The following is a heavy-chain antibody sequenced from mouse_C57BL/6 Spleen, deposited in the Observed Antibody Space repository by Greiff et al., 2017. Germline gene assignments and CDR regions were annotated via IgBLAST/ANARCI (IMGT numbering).Heavy chain of an antibody. CDR1: GYSFTAYN. D-gene: IGHD1-1*01. J-gene: IGHJ3*01. V-gene: IGHV1-39*01. CDR2: INPNYGTT. Sequence: EVQLQQSGPELVKPGASVKISCKASGYSFTAYNMNWVKQRNGKRLEWIGVINPNYGTTSYNQKLKGTATLTVDQSSSTAYMQLSSLTSEDSAVYYCARGYGSSAAWFAYWGQGTLVTVSA. CDR3: ARGYGSSAAWFAY.